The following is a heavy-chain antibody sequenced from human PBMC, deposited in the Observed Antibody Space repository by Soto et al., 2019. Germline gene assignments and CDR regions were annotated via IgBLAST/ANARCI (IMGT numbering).Heavy chain of an antibody. V-gene: IGHV4-30-2*01. D-gene: IGHD5-12*01. J-gene: IGHJ4*02. Sequence: QLQLQESGSGLVKPSQTLSLTCAVSGGSISSGGYSWRWIRQPPGKGLEWIGYIYHSGRSYYNPSPKSRVTISVGRSKNQFSLKQSSVPAADTAVYYCAAGGGLPRYYWGQGTLVTVSS. CDR3: AAGGGLPRYY. CDR2: IYHSGRS. CDR1: GGSISSGGYS.